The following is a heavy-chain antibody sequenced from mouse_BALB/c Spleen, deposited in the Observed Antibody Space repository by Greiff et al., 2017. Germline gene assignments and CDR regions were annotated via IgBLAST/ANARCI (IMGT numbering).Heavy chain of an antibody. Sequence: VKLMESGPGLVQPSQSLSITCTVSGFSLTSYGVHWVRQSPGKGPEWLGVIWSGGSTDYNAAFISRLSISKDNSKSQVFFKMNSLQANDTAIYYCARNQGNGPRFAYWGQGTLVTVSA. CDR3: ARNQGNGPRFAY. CDR2: IWSGGST. V-gene: IGHV2-2*02. J-gene: IGHJ3*01. CDR1: GFSLTSYG. D-gene: IGHD1-1*02.